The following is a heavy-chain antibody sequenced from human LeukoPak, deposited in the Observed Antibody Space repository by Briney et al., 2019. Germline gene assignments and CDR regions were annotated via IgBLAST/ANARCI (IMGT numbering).Heavy chain of an antibody. CDR1: GYTLTELS. J-gene: IGHJ6*04. V-gene: IGHV1-69*13. CDR2: IIPIFGTA. CDR3: ARVTMVRGAKGYYYGMDV. D-gene: IGHD3-10*01. Sequence: SVKVSCKVSGYTLTELSMHWVRQAPGKGLEWMGGIIPIFGTANYAQKLQGRVTITADESTSTAYMELSSLRSEDTAVYYCARVTMVRGAKGYYYGMDVWGKGTTVTVSS.